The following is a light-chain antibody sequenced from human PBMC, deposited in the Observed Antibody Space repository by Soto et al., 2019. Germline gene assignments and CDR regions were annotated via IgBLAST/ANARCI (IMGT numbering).Light chain of an antibody. J-gene: IGKJ4*01. CDR3: QQRNDWPLT. V-gene: IGKV3D-20*02. Sequence: EIVLTQSPGTLSLSPGERATLSCRASQSISSNYLVWYQQKPGQAPRLLIYGASSRATGIPARFSGSGSGTDFTLTISSLEPEDFAVYYCQQRNDWPLTFGGGTKVDIK. CDR1: QSISSNY. CDR2: GAS.